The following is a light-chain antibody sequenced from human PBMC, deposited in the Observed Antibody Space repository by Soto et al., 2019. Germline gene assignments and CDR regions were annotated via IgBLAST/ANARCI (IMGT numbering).Light chain of an antibody. CDR1: SSNIGSNT. CDR3: AAWDDSLNGLV. Sequence: QSVLTQPPSASGTPGQRVTISCSGSSSNIGSNTVNWNQQLPGTAPKLLIYNNNQRPSGVPDRFSCSKSGTSASLAISGLQSEDEADYYCAAWDDSLNGLVFGTGTKLTVL. V-gene: IGLV1-44*01. CDR2: NNN. J-gene: IGLJ1*01.